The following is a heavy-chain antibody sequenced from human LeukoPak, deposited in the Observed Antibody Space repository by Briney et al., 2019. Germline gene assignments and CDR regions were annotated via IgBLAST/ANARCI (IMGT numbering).Heavy chain of an antibody. V-gene: IGHV4-4*07. CDR2: IYTSGST. CDR3: ASAERRSARYKY. J-gene: IGHJ4*02. Sequence: PSETLSLTCTVSGGSLSSYYWSWIRQPAGKGLEWIGRIYTSGSTNYNPSLKSRVTMSVDTSKNQFSLRLTSVTAADTAVYYCASAERRSARYKYWGQGTLVTVSS. D-gene: IGHD2-2*02. CDR1: GGSLSSYY.